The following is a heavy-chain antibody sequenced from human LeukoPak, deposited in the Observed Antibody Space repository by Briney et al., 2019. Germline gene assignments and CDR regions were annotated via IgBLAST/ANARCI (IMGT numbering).Heavy chain of an antibody. V-gene: IGHV3-53*01. D-gene: IGHD5-12*01. CDR1: GFTVSSNY. CDR3: ARWIYYFDS. J-gene: IGHJ4*02. CDR2: IYSGGST. Sequence: PGGSLRLSCAASGFTVSSNYMSLVRQAPAPGLEWVSVIYSGGSTYYADSVKGRFTISRDNSKNTLYLQMNSLRAEDTAIYHCARWIYYFDSWGQGTLVTVSS.